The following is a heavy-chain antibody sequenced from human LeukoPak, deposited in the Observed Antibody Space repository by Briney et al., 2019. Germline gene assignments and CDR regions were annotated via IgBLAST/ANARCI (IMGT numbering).Heavy chain of an antibody. CDR1: GFTFSSYA. D-gene: IGHD5/OR15-5a*01. CDR3: ASSTITFHSFDY. V-gene: IGHV3-48*03. J-gene: IGHJ4*02. Sequence: GGSLRLSCSASGFTFSSYAMHWVRQAPGKGLEWVSYISSSGSTVYYADSLKGRFTISRDNAKNSLYLQMNSLRAEDTAVYYCASSTITFHSFDYWGQGTLVTVSS. CDR2: ISSSGSTV.